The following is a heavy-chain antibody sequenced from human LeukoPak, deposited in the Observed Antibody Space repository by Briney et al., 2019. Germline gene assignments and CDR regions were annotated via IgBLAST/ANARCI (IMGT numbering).Heavy chain of an antibody. CDR1: GVSVSGDF. J-gene: IGHJ5*02. Sequence: SETLSLTCTVSGVSVSGDFRSWIRQPAGKGLEWIGRIYTSGSTNYNPSLKSRVTISVDKSKNQFSLKLTSVTAANTAVYYCARDSEYQLLFHRFDPWGQGTLVTVSS. D-gene: IGHD2-2*01. CDR3: ARDSEYQLLFHRFDP. V-gene: IGHV4-4*07. CDR2: IYTSGST.